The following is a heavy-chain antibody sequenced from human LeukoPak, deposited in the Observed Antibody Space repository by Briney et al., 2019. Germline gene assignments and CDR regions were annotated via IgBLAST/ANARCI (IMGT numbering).Heavy chain of an antibody. D-gene: IGHD3-22*01. Sequence: GASVKVSCKASGYTFTSYGISWVRQAPGQGLEWMGWISVYNGNTNYAQKLQGRVTMTTDTSTSTAYMELRSLRSDDTAVYYCARGRGESHYDSSGYYCYFDYWGQGTLVTVSS. V-gene: IGHV1-18*01. CDR1: GYTFTSYG. CDR3: ARGRGESHYDSSGYYCYFDY. J-gene: IGHJ4*02. CDR2: ISVYNGNT.